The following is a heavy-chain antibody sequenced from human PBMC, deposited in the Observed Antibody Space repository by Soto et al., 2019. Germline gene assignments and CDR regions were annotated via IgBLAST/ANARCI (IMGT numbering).Heavy chain of an antibody. CDR1: GGSISSGGYY. CDR2: IYYSGST. V-gene: IGHV4-31*03. J-gene: IGHJ4*02. D-gene: IGHD3-10*01. CDR3: ARETYGSGSYFSRHYFDY. Sequence: SETLSLTCTVSGGSISSGGYYWSWIRQHPGKGLEWIGYIYYSGSTYYNPSLKSRVTISVDTSKNQFSLKLSSVTAADTAVYYCARETYGSGSYFSRHYFDYWGQGTLVTVSS.